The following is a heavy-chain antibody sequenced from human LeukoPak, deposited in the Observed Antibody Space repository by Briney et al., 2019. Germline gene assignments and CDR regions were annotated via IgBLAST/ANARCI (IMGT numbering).Heavy chain of an antibody. CDR1: GGSISSYY. J-gene: IGHJ3*02. V-gene: IGHV4-59*01. CDR3: ARVHASDAFDI. Sequence: PSETLSLTCTVSGGSISSYYWSWIRQPPGKGLEWTGYIYYSGSTNYNPSLKSRVTISVDTSKNQFSLKLSSVTAADTAVYYCARVHASDAFDIWGQGTMVTVSS. CDR2: IYYSGST.